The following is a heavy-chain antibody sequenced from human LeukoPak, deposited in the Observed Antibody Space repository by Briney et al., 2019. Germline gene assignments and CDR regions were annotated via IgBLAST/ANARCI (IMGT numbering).Heavy chain of an antibody. CDR2: INPSGGST. J-gene: IGHJ4*02. CDR1: GYTFTSYG. V-gene: IGHV1-46*01. Sequence: GASVKVSCKASGYTFTSYGISWVRQAPGQGLEWMGIINPSGGSTSYAQKFQGRVTMTRDTSTSTVYMELSSLRSEDTAVYYCARGYSYGYYFDYWGQGTLVTVSS. CDR3: ARGYSYGYYFDY. D-gene: IGHD5-18*01.